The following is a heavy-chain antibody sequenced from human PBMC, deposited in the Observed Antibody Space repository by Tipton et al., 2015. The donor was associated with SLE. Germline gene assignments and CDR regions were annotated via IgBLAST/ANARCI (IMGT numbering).Heavy chain of an antibody. V-gene: IGHV4-59*02. J-gene: IGHJ4*02. D-gene: IGHD3-10*01. Sequence: GLVKPSETLSLTCTVSGGSASTHYWSWVRQFPGKGLEWIGYVHYSGSTNYNPSLKSRVTMSADTSRSQFSLGLSSVTAADTAVYYCAIYLRGSGQYYFDYWGQGSLVTVSS. CDR2: VHYSGST. CDR1: GGSASTHY. CDR3: AIYLRGSGQYYFDY.